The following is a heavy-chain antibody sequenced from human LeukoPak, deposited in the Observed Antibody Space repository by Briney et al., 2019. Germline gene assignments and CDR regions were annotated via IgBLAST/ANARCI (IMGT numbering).Heavy chain of an antibody. CDR2: INPNSGGT. V-gene: IGHV1-2*02. CDR1: GYTFTGYY. CDR3: AVPGAHAFFDY. J-gene: IGHJ4*02. Sequence: ASVKVSCKASGYTFTGYYMHWVRQAPGQGLEWMGWINPNSGGTNYAQKSQGRVTMTRHTSISTAYMKLRRLRSDDTAVYYCAVPGAHAFFDYWGQGTLVTVSS.